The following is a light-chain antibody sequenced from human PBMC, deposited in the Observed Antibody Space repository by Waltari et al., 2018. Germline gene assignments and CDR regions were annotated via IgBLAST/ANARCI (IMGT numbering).Light chain of an antibody. CDR3: ATWDDSLNGWV. Sequence: QSVLTQPPSASGTPGQTVTISCSRSGSNHVGRNTINWYQHLPGTAPKLLIYSYDLRRSGVPDRFSGSGFGASASLAISGLQSEDDGHYYCATWDDSLNGWVFGGGTKLTVL. CDR2: SYD. CDR1: GSNHVGRNT. V-gene: IGLV1-44*01. J-gene: IGLJ3*02.